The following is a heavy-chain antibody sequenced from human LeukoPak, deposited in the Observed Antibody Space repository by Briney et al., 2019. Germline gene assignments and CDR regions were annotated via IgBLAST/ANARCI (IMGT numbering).Heavy chain of an antibody. CDR1: GFTFSSYG. CDR3: AKDRRAGSYDY. D-gene: IGHD3-10*01. V-gene: IGHV3-30*02. J-gene: IGHJ4*02. Sequence: GGSLRLSCAASGFTFSSYGMHWVRQAPGKGLEWVAFIRFDGSYKFYADSVKGRFTISRDNSKNTLYLQMNSLRAEDTAVYYCAKDRRAGSYDYWGQGTLVTVSS. CDR2: IRFDGSYK.